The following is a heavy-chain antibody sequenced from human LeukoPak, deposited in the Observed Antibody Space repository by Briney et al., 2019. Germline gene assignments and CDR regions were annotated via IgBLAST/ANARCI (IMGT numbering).Heavy chain of an antibody. CDR1: GYSISSGYY. CDR3: ARQGSSTSSYYYMDV. CDR2: IYHGRST. Sequence: SETLSLTCAVSGYSISSGYYWGWIRQPPGERVEWFWNIYHGRSTYYNPSFKSRVTISADTTQNPFSLKLSTATAADTAVYYCARQGSSTSSYYYMDVWGKGTTVTVSS. D-gene: IGHD2-2*01. J-gene: IGHJ6*03. V-gene: IGHV4-38-2*01.